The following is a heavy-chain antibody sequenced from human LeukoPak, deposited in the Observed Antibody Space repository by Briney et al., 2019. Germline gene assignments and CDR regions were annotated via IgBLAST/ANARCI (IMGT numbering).Heavy chain of an antibody. CDR3: ARDRSPYYYDSSGYL. D-gene: IGHD3-22*01. J-gene: IGHJ5*02. Sequence: GGSLRLSCAASGFTFSSYSMNWVRQAPGKGLEWVSSISSSSSYMYYADSVKGRFTISRDNAKNLLYLQMNSLRAEDTAVYYCARDRSPYYYDSSGYLWGQGTLVTVSS. CDR1: GFTFSSYS. CDR2: ISSSSSYM. V-gene: IGHV3-21*01.